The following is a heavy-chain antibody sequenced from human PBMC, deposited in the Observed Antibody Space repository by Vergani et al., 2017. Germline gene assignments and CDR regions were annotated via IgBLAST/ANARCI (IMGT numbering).Heavy chain of an antibody. CDR3: ARGGTGESDAFDI. CDR1: GGSISSYY. Sequence: QVQLQESGPGLVKPSETLSLTCTVSGGSISSYYWSWIRQPPGTGLEWIGYIYYSGSTNYNPSLKSRVTISVDTSKNQFSLKLSSVTAADTAVYYCARGGTGESDAFDIWGQGTMVTVSS. D-gene: IGHD3-10*01. V-gene: IGHV4-59*01. J-gene: IGHJ3*02. CDR2: IYYSGST.